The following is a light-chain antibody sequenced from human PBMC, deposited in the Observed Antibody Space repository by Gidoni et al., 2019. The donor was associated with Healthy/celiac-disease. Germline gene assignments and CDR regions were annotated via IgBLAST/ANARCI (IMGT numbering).Light chain of an antibody. CDR2: GAS. J-gene: IGKJ2*01. Sequence: EIGLTQSPGTLSLSQGERATLSCRASQSVSSSYLALYQQKPGQAPRLLIYGASSRATGIPDRFSGSGSGTDFTLTISRLEPEDFAVYYCQQYGSSLYTFGQGTKLEIK. CDR3: QQYGSSLYT. V-gene: IGKV3-20*01. CDR1: QSVSSSY.